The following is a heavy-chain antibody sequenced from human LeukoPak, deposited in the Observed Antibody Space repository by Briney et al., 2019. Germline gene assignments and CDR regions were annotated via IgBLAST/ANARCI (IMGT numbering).Heavy chain of an antibody. V-gene: IGHV4-31*03. Sequence: PSQTLSLTCTVSGGSISSGGYYWSWIRQHPGKGLEWIGYIYYSGSTHYNPSRKSRVTISVDTSKNQFSLKLSSVTAADTAVYYCARGSYGGYRWFDPWGQGTLVTVSS. J-gene: IGHJ5*02. CDR3: ARGSYGGYRWFDP. D-gene: IGHD4-17*01. CDR1: GGSISSGGYY. CDR2: IYYSGST.